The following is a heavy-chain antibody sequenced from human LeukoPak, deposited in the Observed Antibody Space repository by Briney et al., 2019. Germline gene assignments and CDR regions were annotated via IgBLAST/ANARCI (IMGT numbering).Heavy chain of an antibody. D-gene: IGHD3-10*01. CDR2: INHSGST. V-gene: IGHV4-34*01. CDR1: GGSFSGYY. Sequence: PSETLSLTCAVYGGSFSGYYWSWIRQPPGKGLEWIGEINHSGSTNYNPSLKSRVTISVDTSKNRFSLKLGSVTAADTAVYYCARVGDYYGSGSYYNFDYWGQGTLVTVSS. J-gene: IGHJ4*02. CDR3: ARVGDYYGSGSYYNFDY.